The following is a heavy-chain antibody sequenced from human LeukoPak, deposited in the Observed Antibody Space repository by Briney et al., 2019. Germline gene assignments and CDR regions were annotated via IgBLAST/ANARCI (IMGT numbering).Heavy chain of an antibody. V-gene: IGHV4-59*01. CDR2: IYYSGNT. D-gene: IGHD3-10*01. Sequence: SETLSLTCTVSGGSISNKYWGWIRQPPGKGLEWIGYIYYSGNTNYNPSLKSRVTILVDTSKNQVSLKLSSVTAADTAVYFCARAQYYHGSGSYSPILDYWGQGTLVTVSS. J-gene: IGHJ4*02. CDR1: GGSISNKY. CDR3: ARAQYYHGSGSYSPILDY.